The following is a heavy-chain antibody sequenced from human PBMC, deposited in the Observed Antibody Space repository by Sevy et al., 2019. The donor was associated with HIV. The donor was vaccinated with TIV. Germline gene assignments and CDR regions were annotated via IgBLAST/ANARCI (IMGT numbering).Heavy chain of an antibody. Sequence: GGSLRISCTCSGFPLSTYWMHWVRQIPGKGLDWVCHVNQDGSVKQYADSVRGRFTISRDNVKNTVFLYMNSLRTDDTALYYCARGIGSSGGLWGQGTLVTVSS. J-gene: IGHJ4*02. D-gene: IGHD6-6*01. CDR2: VNQDGSVK. CDR3: ARGIGSSGGL. CDR1: GFPLSTYW. V-gene: IGHV3-74*01.